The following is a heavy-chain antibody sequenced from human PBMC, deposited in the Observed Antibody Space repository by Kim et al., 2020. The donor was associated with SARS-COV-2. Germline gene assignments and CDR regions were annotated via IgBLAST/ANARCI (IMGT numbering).Heavy chain of an antibody. V-gene: IGHV1-2*02. Sequence: ASVKVSCKASGYTFTSYYLHWVRQAPGQGLEWMGWINPNTGGTKYAQKFQGRVTMTRDTSISTAYMELSRLKSDDTAVYFCVTVVGTVTWGQGTLVSVSS. D-gene: IGHD1-26*01. CDR3: VTVVGTVT. J-gene: IGHJ5*02. CDR2: INPNTGGT. CDR1: GYTFTSYY.